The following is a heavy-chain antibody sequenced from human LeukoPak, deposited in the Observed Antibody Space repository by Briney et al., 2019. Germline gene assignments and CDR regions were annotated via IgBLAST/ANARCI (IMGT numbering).Heavy chain of an antibody. Sequence: ASVKVSCKASGYTFTGYYMHWVRQAPGQGLEWMGWINPNSGGTNYAQKFQGRVTMTRGTSISTAYMELSRLRSDDTAVYYCARDNPYSSSFDYWGQGTLVTVSS. J-gene: IGHJ4*02. CDR1: GYTFTGYY. CDR3: ARDNPYSSSFDY. V-gene: IGHV1-2*02. D-gene: IGHD6-6*01. CDR2: INPNSGGT.